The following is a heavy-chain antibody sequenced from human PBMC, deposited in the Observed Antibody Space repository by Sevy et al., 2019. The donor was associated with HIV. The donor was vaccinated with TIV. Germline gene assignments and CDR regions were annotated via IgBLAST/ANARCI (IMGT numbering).Heavy chain of an antibody. CDR2: IRYDGSNK. D-gene: IGHD6-13*01. CDR1: GFTFSSYG. Sequence: GGSLRLSCAASGFTFSSYGMHWVRQAPGKGLEWVAFIRYDGSNKYYADSVKGRFTISRDNSKNTLYLQMNSLRAEDTAVYYCAKIKPLAAAGTRYYYMDVWGKGTTVTVSS. J-gene: IGHJ6*03. CDR3: AKIKPLAAAGTRYYYMDV. V-gene: IGHV3-30*02.